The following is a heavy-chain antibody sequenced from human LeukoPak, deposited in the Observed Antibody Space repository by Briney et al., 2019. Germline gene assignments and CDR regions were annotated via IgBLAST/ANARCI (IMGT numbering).Heavy chain of an antibody. CDR1: GFTFSSYS. D-gene: IGHD1-26*01. Sequence: GGSLRLSGAASGFTFSSYSMNWVRQAPGKGLEWVSSISSSSYIYYADSVKGRFTISRDNAKNSLYLQMNSLRAEDTAVYYCARDSNHIGWELLYSDYWGQGTLVTVSS. CDR3: ARDSNHIGWELLYSDY. V-gene: IGHV3-21*01. CDR2: ISSSSYI. J-gene: IGHJ4*02.